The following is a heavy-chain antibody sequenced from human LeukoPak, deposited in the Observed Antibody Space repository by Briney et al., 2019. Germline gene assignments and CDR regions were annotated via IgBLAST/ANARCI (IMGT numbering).Heavy chain of an antibody. J-gene: IGHJ6*03. V-gene: IGHV1-18*01. CDR2: ISAYNGNT. CDR1: GYTFTSYG. CDR3: ARFRKNYYDSSGYYYYYYMDV. D-gene: IGHD3-22*01. Sequence: GASVKVSCKASGYTFTSYGISWVRQAPGQGLEWMGWISAYNGNTNYAQKLQGRVTMTTDTSTSTAYMELRSLRSDDTAVYYCARFRKNYYDSSGYYYYYYMDVWGKGTTVTVSS.